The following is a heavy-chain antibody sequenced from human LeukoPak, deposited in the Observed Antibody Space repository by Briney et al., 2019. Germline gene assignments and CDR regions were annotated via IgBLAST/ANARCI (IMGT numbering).Heavy chain of an antibody. V-gene: IGHV5-51*01. D-gene: IGHD3-10*01. J-gene: IGHJ3*02. CDR2: IYPGDSDT. CDR1: GYSFTSYW. Sequence: GESLKISCKGSGYSFTSYWIGWVRQMPGKGLEWMGIIYPGDSDTRYSPSFQGQVTISADKSISTAYLQWSSLKASDTAMYYCATITMVRGVTTDAFDIWGQGTMVTVSS. CDR3: ATITMVRGVTTDAFDI.